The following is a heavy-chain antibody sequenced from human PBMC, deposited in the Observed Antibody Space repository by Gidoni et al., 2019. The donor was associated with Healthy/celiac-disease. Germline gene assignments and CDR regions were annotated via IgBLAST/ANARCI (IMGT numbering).Heavy chain of an antibody. CDR2: INHSGST. CDR1: GGSFSGYY. CDR3: ARREGYCSGGSCYHYYYGMDV. Sequence: QVQLQQWGAGLLKPSETLSLTCAVYGGSFSGYYGSWIRQPPGKGLEWIGEINHSGSTNYNPSLKSRVTISVDTSKNQFSLKLSSVTAADTAVYYCARREGYCSGGSCYHYYYGMDVWGQGTTVTVS. J-gene: IGHJ6*02. V-gene: IGHV4-34*01. D-gene: IGHD2-15*01.